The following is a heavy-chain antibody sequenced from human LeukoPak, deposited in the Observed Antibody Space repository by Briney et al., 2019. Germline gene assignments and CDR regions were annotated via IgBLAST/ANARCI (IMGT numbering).Heavy chain of an antibody. J-gene: IGHJ4*02. D-gene: IGHD2-2*01. CDR1: GGSITSNTYY. V-gene: IGHV4-39*01. CDR2: IFHSGKT. CDR3: ARHCSTLTCPFDY. Sequence: SETLSLTCTVSGGSITSNTYYWGWIRQSPGKGLEWIGSIFHSGKTYYNPSFESRITISVDTSKSQFSLKVNSVTAADTAVFYCARHCSTLTCPFDYWGQGALVTVSS.